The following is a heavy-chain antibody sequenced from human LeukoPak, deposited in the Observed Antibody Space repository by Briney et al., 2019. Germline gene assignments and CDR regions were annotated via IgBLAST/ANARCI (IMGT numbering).Heavy chain of an antibody. CDR3: AREGGREKAYCGGDCYYGMDV. V-gene: IGHV5-51*01. D-gene: IGHD2-21*01. Sequence: GESLKISCKCSGYSFTSYWIGWVRQMPGKGLECRGIIYPGDSDTRYSPSLQGLVTISADKSISTAYLQWSSLKASDTAMYYCAREGGREKAYCGGDCYYGMDVWGQGTTVTVSS. J-gene: IGHJ6*02. CDR1: GYSFTSYW. CDR2: IYPGDSDT.